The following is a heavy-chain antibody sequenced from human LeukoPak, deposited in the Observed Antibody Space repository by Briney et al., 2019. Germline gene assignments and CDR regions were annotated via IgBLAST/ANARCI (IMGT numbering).Heavy chain of an antibody. CDR3: ARHSGGDGYNYNGMDV. CDR1: EFSLSGYW. J-gene: IGHJ6*02. V-gene: IGHV3-21*06. CDR2: NSDFGSS. Sequence: PGGSLRLSCAASEFSLSGYWMSWVRQAPGKGLEWVSSNSDFGSSHHADSVKGRFTTSRDNAKNSVHLQMNSLRVEDTAIYYCARHSGGDGYNYNGMDVWGQGTMVTVSS. D-gene: IGHD6-19*01.